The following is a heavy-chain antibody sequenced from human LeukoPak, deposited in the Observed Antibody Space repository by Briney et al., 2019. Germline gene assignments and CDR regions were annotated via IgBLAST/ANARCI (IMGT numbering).Heavy chain of an antibody. CDR1: GESFSGYY. D-gene: IGHD6-13*01. J-gene: IGHJ4*02. V-gene: IGHV4-34*01. CDR3: ARTYSSSWGPFDY. Sequence: SETLSLTCAVYGESFSGYYWSWIRQPPGKGLEWIGEINHSGSTNYNPSLKSRVTKSVDTSKNQFSLKLSSVTAADTAVYYCARTYSSSWGPFDYWGQGTLVTVSS. CDR2: INHSGST.